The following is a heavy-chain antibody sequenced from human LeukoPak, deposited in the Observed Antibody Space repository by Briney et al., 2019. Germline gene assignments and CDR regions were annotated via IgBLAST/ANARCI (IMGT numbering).Heavy chain of an antibody. CDR3: ARSYYYYGADAVDV. J-gene: IGHJ3*01. CDR2: IYYSGST. CDR1: GGSTSSYY. Sequence: SETLSLTCTVSGGSTSSYYWSWIRQPPGKGLEWIGYIYYSGSTNYNPSLKSRVTISVDTSKNQFSLRLSSVTAADTALYYCARSYYYYGADAVDVWGQGTMVTVSP. V-gene: IGHV4-59*01. D-gene: IGHD3-10*01.